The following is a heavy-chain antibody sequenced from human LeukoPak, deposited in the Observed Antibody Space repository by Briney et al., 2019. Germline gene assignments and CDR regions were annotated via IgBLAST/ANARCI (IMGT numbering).Heavy chain of an antibody. V-gene: IGHV3-30-3*01. CDR3: ARAGLRGYSHGYFDY. CDR2: ISYDGSNK. D-gene: IGHD5-18*01. CDR1: GFTFSSYA. J-gene: IGHJ4*02. Sequence: GGSLRLSCAASGFTFSSYAMHWVRQAPGKGLEWVAVISYDGSNKYYADSVKGRFTISRDNSKNTLYLQMNSLRAEDTAVYYCARAGLRGYSHGYFDYWGQGTLVTVSS.